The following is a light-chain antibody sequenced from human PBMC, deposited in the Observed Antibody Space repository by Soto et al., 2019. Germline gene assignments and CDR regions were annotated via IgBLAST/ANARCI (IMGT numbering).Light chain of an antibody. CDR2: SAS. J-gene: IGKJ3*01. V-gene: IGKV1-12*01. Sequence: IQMTQSPSTLSASIGDRVTITCRASQGIGVRLAWFQQKPGKAPRLLIDSASTLQSGVPSRFSGSRSGTEFTLTISSLQPEDIATYYCQKFNNYPLTFGPGTKVDIK. CDR3: QKFNNYPLT. CDR1: QGIGVR.